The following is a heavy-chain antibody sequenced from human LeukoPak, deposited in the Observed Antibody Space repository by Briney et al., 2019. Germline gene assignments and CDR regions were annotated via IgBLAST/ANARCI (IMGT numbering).Heavy chain of an antibody. CDR2: IYSGGST. Sequence: GGSLRLSCAASGFTVSSNYMNWVRQAPGKGLEWVSVIYSGGSTHYADSVKGRFTISRDNSKNTLYLQMNSLRAEDTAVYYCAKGIAVAAPFDQWGQGTLITVSS. J-gene: IGHJ4*02. V-gene: IGHV3-53*01. D-gene: IGHD6-19*01. CDR1: GFTVSSNY. CDR3: AKGIAVAAPFDQ.